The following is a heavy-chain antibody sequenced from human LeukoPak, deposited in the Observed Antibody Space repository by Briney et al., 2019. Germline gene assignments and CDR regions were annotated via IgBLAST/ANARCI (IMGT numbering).Heavy chain of an antibody. D-gene: IGHD3-3*01. V-gene: IGHV1-69*02. Sequence: SVKVSCKASGGTFSSYTISWVRQAPGQGLEWMGRIIPILGIANYAQKFQGRVTITAGKSTSTAYMELSSLRSEDMAVYYCARGTYYDFWSGINWFDPWGQGTLVTVSS. CDR1: GGTFSSYT. CDR2: IIPILGIA. J-gene: IGHJ5*02. CDR3: ARGTYYDFWSGINWFDP.